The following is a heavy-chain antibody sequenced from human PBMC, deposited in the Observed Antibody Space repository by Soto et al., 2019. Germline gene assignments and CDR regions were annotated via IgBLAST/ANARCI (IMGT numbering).Heavy chain of an antibody. CDR1: GYTFTSYG. CDR3: ARGSAFDWLRRGFDP. D-gene: IGHD3-9*01. V-gene: IGHV1-18*01. Sequence: QVQLVQSGAEVKEPGASVKVSCKASGYTFTSYGFSWVRQAPGQGLEWMGWISAHNGNTNYAQNLQGRVTMTTDASTSTAYMELRSLRSDDTAVYYCARGSAFDWLRRGFDPWGQGTLVTVSS. CDR2: ISAHNGNT. J-gene: IGHJ5*02.